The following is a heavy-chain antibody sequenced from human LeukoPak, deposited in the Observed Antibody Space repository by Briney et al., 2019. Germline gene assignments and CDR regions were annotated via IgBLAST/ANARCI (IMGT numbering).Heavy chain of an antibody. J-gene: IGHJ5*02. D-gene: IGHD6-13*01. Sequence: GGSLRLSCAASGFTFSSYAMSWVRQAPGKGLEWVSAISGSGVGTYYADSVKGRFTISRDNSKNTLYLQMNSLRAEDTAVYYCAKSLTTDGKGWFDPWGQGTLVTVSS. CDR2: ISGSGVGT. V-gene: IGHV3-23*01. CDR3: AKSLTTDGKGWFDP. CDR1: GFTFSSYA.